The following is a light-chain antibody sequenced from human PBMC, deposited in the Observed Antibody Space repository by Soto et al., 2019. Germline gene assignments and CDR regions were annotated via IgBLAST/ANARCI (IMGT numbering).Light chain of an antibody. Sequence: EIVLTQFPATLSLSPGDGAKLYCRASQSVSSYLAWYQQKRGQAPRLLIYDSSNRATGIPARFSGSGSGTDFSLIISSLEPEDFAVYYCQQRSNWPLTFGGGTKVDIK. CDR3: QQRSNWPLT. J-gene: IGKJ4*01. CDR1: QSVSSY. V-gene: IGKV3-11*01. CDR2: DSS.